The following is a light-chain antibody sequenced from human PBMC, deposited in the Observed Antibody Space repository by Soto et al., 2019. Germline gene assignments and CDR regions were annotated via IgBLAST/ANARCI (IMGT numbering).Light chain of an antibody. CDR3: QSYDSSLSGWV. CDR2: GNS. J-gene: IGLJ3*02. Sequence: QSVLTQPPSVSGAPGQRVTISCTGSSSNIGAGYNVHWYQQLPGTAPKLIIFGNSNRPSGVPDRFAGSKSGTSASLAINGLQAEDEADYYCQSYDSSLSGWVFGGGTKVTVL. V-gene: IGLV1-40*01. CDR1: SSNIGAGYN.